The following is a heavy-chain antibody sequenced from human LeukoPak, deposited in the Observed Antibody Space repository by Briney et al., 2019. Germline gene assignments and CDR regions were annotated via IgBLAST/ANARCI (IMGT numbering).Heavy chain of an antibody. J-gene: IGHJ4*02. CDR2: IYYTGST. V-gene: IGHV4-59*01. D-gene: IGHD1-26*01. Sequence: PSETLSLTCTVSGGSISSYYWSWIRQPPGKGLEWIGYIYYTGSTNYNPSLKSRVTISVDTSKNQFSLKVSSVTAADTAVYYCARVDSSGLPIVGATFDYWGQGTLVTVSS. CDR1: GGSISSYY. CDR3: ARVDSSGLPIVGATFDY.